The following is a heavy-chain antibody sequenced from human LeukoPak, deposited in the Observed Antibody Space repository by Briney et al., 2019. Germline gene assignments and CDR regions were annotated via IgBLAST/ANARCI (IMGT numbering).Heavy chain of an antibody. CDR1: GGSISSYY. D-gene: IGHD2-2*01. V-gene: IGHV4-59*01. J-gene: IGHJ6*02. Sequence: KPSETLSLTCTVSGGSISSYYWSWIRQPPGKGLEWIGYIYYSGSTNYNPSLKSRVTISVDTSKNQFSLKLSSVTAANTAVYYCARDLGYCSSTSCGYYYYGIDVWGQGTTVTVSS. CDR2: IYYSGST. CDR3: ARDLGYCSSTSCGYYYYGIDV.